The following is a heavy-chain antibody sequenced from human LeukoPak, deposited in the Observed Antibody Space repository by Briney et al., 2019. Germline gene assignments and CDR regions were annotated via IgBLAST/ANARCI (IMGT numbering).Heavy chain of an antibody. V-gene: IGHV1-58*02. CDR1: GFTFTSSA. CDR3: AAGQVYCSSTSCYKGYYYYYMDV. CDR2: IVVGSGNT. J-gene: IGHJ6*03. Sequence: ASVKVSCKASGFTFTSSAMQWVRQARRQRLEWIGWIVVGSGNTNYAQKFQERVTITRDMSTSTAYMELSSLRSEDTAVYYCAAGQVYCSSTSCYKGYYYYYMDVWGKGTTVTVSS. D-gene: IGHD2-2*02.